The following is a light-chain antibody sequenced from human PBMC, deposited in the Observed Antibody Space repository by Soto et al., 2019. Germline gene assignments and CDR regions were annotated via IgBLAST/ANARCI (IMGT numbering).Light chain of an antibody. Sequence: QSVLTQLPSLSAAPGQRGSICCTGSSTNIGAGYGVHLYQQRPGTAPKLLIVGRTIRPSGVTDRFSASTSGTSASLAITGLKAEDEGDYYRQSYDSNLSFGYVLGTGTKVPV. CDR3: QSYDSNLSFGYV. V-gene: IGLV1-40*01. J-gene: IGLJ1*01. CDR2: GRT. CDR1: STNIGAGYG.